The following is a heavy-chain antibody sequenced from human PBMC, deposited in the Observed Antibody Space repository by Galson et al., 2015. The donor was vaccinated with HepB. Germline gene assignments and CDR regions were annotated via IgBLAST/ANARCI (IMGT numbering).Heavy chain of an antibody. CDR2: ISGSGGST. J-gene: IGHJ1*01. D-gene: IGHD1-26*01. CDR3: AKVSLKNSGSSRDFQH. CDR1: GFTFRSYA. V-gene: IGHV3-23*01. Sequence: SLRLSCAASGFTFRSYAMSWVRQAPGKGLEWVSAISGSGGSTYDADSVKGRFTISRDNSKNTLYLQMNSLRAEDTAVYYCAKVSLKNSGSSRDFQHWGQGTLVTVSS.